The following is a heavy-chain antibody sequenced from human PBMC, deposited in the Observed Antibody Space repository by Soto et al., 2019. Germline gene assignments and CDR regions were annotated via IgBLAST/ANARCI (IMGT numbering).Heavy chain of an antibody. CDR2: IIPIFGTA. CDR3: ASRGVVAATPHDYYYGMDV. Sequence: QVQLVQSGAEVKKPGSSVKVSCKASGGTFSSYAISWVRQAPGQGLEWMGGIIPIFGTANYAQKFQGRVTITADESTSTAYRELSRLRSEDTAVYYCASRGVVAATPHDYYYGMDVWGQGTTVTVSS. D-gene: IGHD2-15*01. CDR1: GGTFSSYA. J-gene: IGHJ6*02. V-gene: IGHV1-69*01.